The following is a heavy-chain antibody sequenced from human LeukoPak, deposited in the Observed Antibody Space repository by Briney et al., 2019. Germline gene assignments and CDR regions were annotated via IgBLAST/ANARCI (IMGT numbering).Heavy chain of an antibody. CDR1: GFTFSSYS. D-gene: IGHD1-26*01. CDR2: ISSSSSTI. J-gene: IGHJ3*01. CDR3: TRERGPHRWEFFL. Sequence: GGSLRLSCAASGFTFSSYSMNWVRQAPGKGLEWVSYISSSSSTIYYADSVKGRFTISRDNAKNSLYLQMNSLSAEDTAVYYCTRERGPHRWEFFLWGQGTMVTVSS. V-gene: IGHV3-48*01.